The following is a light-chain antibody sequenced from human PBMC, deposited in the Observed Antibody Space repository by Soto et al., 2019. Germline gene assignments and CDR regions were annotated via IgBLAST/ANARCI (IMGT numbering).Light chain of an antibody. J-gene: IGLJ2*01. CDR2: DDN. V-gene: IGLV6-57*04. CDR3: QSYDSSKEV. CDR1: SGSIASNY. Sequence: NFMLTQPHSVSESPGKTVTISCTRSSGSIASNYVQWYQQRPGSAPTTVIYDDNQRPSGVPDRFSGSIDSSSNSASLTISGLKTEDEADYYCQSYDSSKEVFGGGTQLTVL.